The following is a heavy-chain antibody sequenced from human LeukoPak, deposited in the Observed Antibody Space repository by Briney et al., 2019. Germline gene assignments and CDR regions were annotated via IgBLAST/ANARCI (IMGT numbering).Heavy chain of an antibody. D-gene: IGHD2-21*02. Sequence: PGRSLRLSCAASGFTFDDYAMHWVRQAPGKGLEWVSGISWNSGSIGYADSVKGRFTISRDNAKNSLYLQMNSLRAEDTAVYYCAKGLAYCGGDCYIGVPWYFDLWGRGTLVTVSS. CDR2: ISWNSGSI. V-gene: IGHV3-9*01. J-gene: IGHJ2*01. CDR1: GFTFDDYA. CDR3: AKGLAYCGGDCYIGVPWYFDL.